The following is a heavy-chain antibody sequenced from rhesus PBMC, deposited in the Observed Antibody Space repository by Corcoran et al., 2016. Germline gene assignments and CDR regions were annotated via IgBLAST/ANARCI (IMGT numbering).Heavy chain of an antibody. CDR3: ARDYVLSY. CDR2: MYGSSGST. J-gene: IGHJ4*01. D-gene: IGHD2-2*01. V-gene: IGHV4S9*01. CDR1: GGSISDHSS. Sequence: QVQLQESGPGLVKPSETLSLTCAVSGGSISDHSSWYWLTKSPGKGLEWIGNMYGSSGSTYYNPSLKSRVTTSKDTTKNQFSLKLTSVTAADTAVYYCARDYVLSYWGQGVLVTVSS.